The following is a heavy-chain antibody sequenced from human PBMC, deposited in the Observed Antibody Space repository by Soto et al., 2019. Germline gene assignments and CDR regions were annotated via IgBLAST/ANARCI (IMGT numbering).Heavy chain of an antibody. J-gene: IGHJ6*02. D-gene: IGHD6-6*01. V-gene: IGHV3-30*18. CDR2: ISYDGSNK. CDR3: AKGPTIPSTQLDYYYGMDV. CDR1: GFTFSSYG. Sequence: GGSLRLSCAASGFTFSSYGMHWVRQAPGKGLEWVAVISYDGSNKYYADSVKGRFNISRDNSKNTLYLQMNSLRAEDTAVYYCAKGPTIPSTQLDYYYGMDVWGQGTTVTVSS.